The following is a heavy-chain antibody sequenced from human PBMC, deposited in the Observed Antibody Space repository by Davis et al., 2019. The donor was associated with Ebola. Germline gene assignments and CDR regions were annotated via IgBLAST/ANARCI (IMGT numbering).Heavy chain of an antibody. Sequence: ASVKVSCKASGYTFTSYGISWVRQAPGQGLEWMGWISAYNGNTNYAQKFQGRVTITRDTSASTAYMELSSLRSEDTAVYYCARDLVDSPSRNDAFDIWGQGTMVTVSS. CDR2: ISAYNGNT. D-gene: IGHD1-14*01. J-gene: IGHJ3*02. V-gene: IGHV1-18*04. CDR3: ARDLVDSPSRNDAFDI. CDR1: GYTFTSYG.